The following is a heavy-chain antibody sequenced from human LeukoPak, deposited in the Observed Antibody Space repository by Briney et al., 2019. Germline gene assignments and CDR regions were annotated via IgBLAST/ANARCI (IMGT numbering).Heavy chain of an antibody. CDR3: ARVAGGVLGYCSSTSCYQLDY. J-gene: IGHJ4*02. Sequence: ASVKVSCKASGYTFTGYYIHWVRQAPGQGLEWMGWINPNSGGTNYAKKFQGRVTMTRDTPISTAYMELSSLRSDDTAVYYCARVAGGVLGYCSSTSCYQLDYWGQGTLVTVSS. CDR2: INPNSGGT. CDR1: GYTFTGYY. D-gene: IGHD2-2*01. V-gene: IGHV1-2*02.